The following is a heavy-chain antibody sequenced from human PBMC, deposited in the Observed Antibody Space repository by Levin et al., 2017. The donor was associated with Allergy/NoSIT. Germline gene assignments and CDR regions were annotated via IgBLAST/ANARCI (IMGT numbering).Heavy chain of an antibody. CDR3: AKDRDKYGWDFDY. CDR2: IRNSGDNT. CDR1: GFTFSNYA. Sequence: PPGGSLRLSCGASGFTFSNYAMNWVRQAPGKGLEWVSSIRNSGDNTYYADSVKGRFTISRDNSKDTLYLQMNSLRAEDTAVYYCAKDRDKYGWDFDYWGRGTLVTVSS. D-gene: IGHD6-19*01. J-gene: IGHJ4*02. V-gene: IGHV3-23*01.